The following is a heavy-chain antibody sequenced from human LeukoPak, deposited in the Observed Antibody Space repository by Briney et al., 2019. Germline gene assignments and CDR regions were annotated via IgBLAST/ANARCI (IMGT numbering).Heavy chain of an antibody. CDR3: ARDVSAEGDDY. CDR1: GFTFSSYA. V-gene: IGHV3-30*04. Sequence: TGGSLRLSCAASGFTFSSYAMHWVRQAPGKGLEWVAVISYDGRDKYYADSVKGRFTISRDNAKNSLYLQMNSLRAEDTAVYYCARDVSAEGDDYWGQGTLVTVSS. J-gene: IGHJ4*02. CDR2: ISYDGRDK. D-gene: IGHD2-21*01.